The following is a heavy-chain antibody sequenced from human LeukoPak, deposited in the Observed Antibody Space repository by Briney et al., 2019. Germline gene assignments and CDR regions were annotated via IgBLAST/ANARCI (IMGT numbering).Heavy chain of an antibody. J-gene: IGHJ3*02. CDR3: AKIPAGGGDSARAFDI. CDR2: ISYDGSNK. Sequence: GGSLRLSCAASGFTFSSYGMHWARQAPGKGLEWVAVISYDGSNKYYADSVKGRFTISGDNSKNTLYLQMNSLRAEDTAVYYCAKIPAGGGDSARAFDIWGQGTMVTVSS. V-gene: IGHV3-30*18. D-gene: IGHD2-21*02. CDR1: GFTFSSYG.